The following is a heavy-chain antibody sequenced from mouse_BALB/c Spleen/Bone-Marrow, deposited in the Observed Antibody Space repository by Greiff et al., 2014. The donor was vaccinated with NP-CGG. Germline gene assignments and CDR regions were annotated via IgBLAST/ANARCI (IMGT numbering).Heavy chain of an antibody. V-gene: IGHV7-3*02. J-gene: IGHJ2*01. Sequence: EVKLMESGGGLVQPGGSLRLSCTTSGFTFTDYYVSWVRQPPGKALEWLGFIRNKANGYTTEYSASVKGRFTISRDNSQSILYLQMNTLRAEDSATYYCARDIRQLDYWGQGTTLTVSS. D-gene: IGHD6-1*01. CDR1: GFTFTDYY. CDR2: IRNKANGYTT. CDR3: ARDIRQLDY.